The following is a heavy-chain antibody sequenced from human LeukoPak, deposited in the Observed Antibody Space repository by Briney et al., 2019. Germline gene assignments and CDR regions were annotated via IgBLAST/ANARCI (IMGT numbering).Heavy chain of an antibody. CDR1: SYSISSGYY. CDR3: ARGYYYYYYMDV. V-gene: IGHV4-38-2*02. Sequence: SETLSLTCTVSSYSISSGYYWGWIRQPPGKGLEWIGNIYHSGSTYYNPSLKSRVTISVDTSKNQFSLKLGSVTAADTAVYYCARGYYYYYYMDVWGKGTTVTVSS. J-gene: IGHJ6*03. CDR2: IYHSGST.